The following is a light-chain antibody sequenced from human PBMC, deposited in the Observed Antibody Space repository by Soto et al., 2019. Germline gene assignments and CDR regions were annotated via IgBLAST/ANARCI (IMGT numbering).Light chain of an antibody. CDR2: DVS. Sequence: QSVLTQPASVSGSPGQSITISCTGTSSDVGNYNYVSWYQQYPDKAPKLMIYDVSNRPSGVSNRFSGSKSGNTASLTISGLQAEDEADYYCSSFTSINTVVFGGGTKLTVL. CDR3: SSFTSINTVV. CDR1: SSDVGNYNY. J-gene: IGLJ2*01. V-gene: IGLV2-14*03.